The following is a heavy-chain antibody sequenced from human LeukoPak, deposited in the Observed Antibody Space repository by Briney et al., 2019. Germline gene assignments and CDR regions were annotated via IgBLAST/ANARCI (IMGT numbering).Heavy chain of an antibody. CDR3: ASSEREVAIADY. CDR2: FDPDDDEI. J-gene: IGHJ4*02. V-gene: IGHV1-24*01. CDR1: GYTLTQLS. Sequence: ASVKASCKLSGYTLTQLSIHWVRQGPGKGLEWMGGFDPDDDEIIYAQKFQGRVTMTEDTSTDTAYMELSSPRSDDTAVYYCASSEREVAIADYWGQGTLVTVSS. D-gene: IGHD5-12*01.